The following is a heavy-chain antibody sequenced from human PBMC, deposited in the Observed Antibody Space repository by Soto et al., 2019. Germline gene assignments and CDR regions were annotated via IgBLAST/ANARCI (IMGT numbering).Heavy chain of an antibody. V-gene: IGHV3-23*01. D-gene: IGHD3-10*01. CDR3: AKTGYLYSGPRAFEI. J-gene: IGHJ3*02. CDR2: NTSSGSAT. CDR1: GFTLTGSA. Sequence: EVQLLVSGGGLVQPGGSLRLSCAAPGFTLTGSAMSWVRQAPGTGLEWVTGNTSSGSATYYADSVRGRFTISRDTSKNTLYLQIDQMRASDTAVYHGAKTGYLYSGPRAFEIRGQEIMVTVSS.